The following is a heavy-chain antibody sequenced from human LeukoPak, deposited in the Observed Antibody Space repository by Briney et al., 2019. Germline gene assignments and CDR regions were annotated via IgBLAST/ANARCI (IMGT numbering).Heavy chain of an antibody. V-gene: IGHV1-8*01. CDR3: ARGRRRDGYYFDY. CDR1: GNTFTTYD. Sequence: ASVKVSCKASGNTFTTYDINWVRQATGQGLKWMGWMNPNSDNTGYAQKFQGRVTMTRNTSISTAYMELSSLRSEDTAVYYCARGRRRDGYYFDYWGQGTLVTVSS. CDR2: MNPNSDNT. J-gene: IGHJ4*02. D-gene: IGHD5-24*01.